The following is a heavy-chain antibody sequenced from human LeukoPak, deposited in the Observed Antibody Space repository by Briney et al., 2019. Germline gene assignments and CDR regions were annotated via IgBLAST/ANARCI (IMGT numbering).Heavy chain of an antibody. V-gene: IGHV4-39*07. CDR3: ARVPQPPYSSSWPGVAFDI. CDR2: IYYSGST. D-gene: IGHD6-13*01. CDR1: GGSISSSSYY. J-gene: IGHJ3*02. Sequence: SETLSLTCTVSGGSISSSSYYWGWIRQPPGKGLEWVGSIYYSGSTYYNPSLKSRVTISVDTSKNQFSLKLGSVTAADTAVYYCARVPQPPYSSSWPGVAFDIWGQGTMVTVSS.